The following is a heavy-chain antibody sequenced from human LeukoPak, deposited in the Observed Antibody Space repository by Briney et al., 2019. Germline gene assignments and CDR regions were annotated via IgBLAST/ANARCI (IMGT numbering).Heavy chain of an antibody. CDR2: MNKDGGEK. V-gene: IGHV3-7*03. CDR1: GFTFSSYW. D-gene: IGHD1-26*01. J-gene: IGHJ4*02. CDR3: VKDSPPRYSGSPPAY. Sequence: QPGGSLRLSCAASGFTFSSYWMSWVRQAPGKGLEWVANMNKDGGEKYYVDSVKGRFTISRDNAKNSLYLQMNSLRADDTAVYYCVKDSPPRYSGSPPAYWGQGTLVTVSS.